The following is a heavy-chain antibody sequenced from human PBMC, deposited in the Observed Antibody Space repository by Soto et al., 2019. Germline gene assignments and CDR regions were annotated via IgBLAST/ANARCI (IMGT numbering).Heavy chain of an antibody. Sequence: SETLSLTCTVSGLSISTTNHYWDWIRQPPGKGLEWIGNIYFSGLTYYNPSLKGRLAISVDTSKNQFSLKLTSVTAADTGVYFCARPDDYGGNSDDAFDVWGQGTMVTVSS. CDR2: IYFSGLT. CDR1: GLSISTTNHY. V-gene: IGHV4-39*01. D-gene: IGHD4-17*01. CDR3: ARPDDYGGNSDDAFDV. J-gene: IGHJ3*01.